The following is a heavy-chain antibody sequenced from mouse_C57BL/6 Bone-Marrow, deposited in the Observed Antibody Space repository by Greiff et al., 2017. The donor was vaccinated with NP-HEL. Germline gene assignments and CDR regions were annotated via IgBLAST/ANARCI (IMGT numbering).Heavy chain of an antibody. D-gene: IGHD4-1*01. CDR2: INPSTGGT. CDR1: GYSFTGYY. V-gene: IGHV1-42*01. J-gene: IGHJ3*01. Sequence: VQLQQSGPELVKPGASVKISCKASGYSFTGYYMNWVKQSPEKSLEWIGEINPSTGGTTYNQKFKAKATLTVDKSSSTAYMQLKSLTSEDSAVYYCAKLGVEDWFAYWGQGTLVTVSA. CDR3: AKLGVEDWFAY.